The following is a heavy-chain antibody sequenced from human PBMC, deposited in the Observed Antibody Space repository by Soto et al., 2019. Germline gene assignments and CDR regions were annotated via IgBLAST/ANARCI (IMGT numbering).Heavy chain of an antibody. Sequence: GGSLRLSCAASGFTFSSYGMHWVRQAPGKGLEWVAVIWYDGSNKYYADSVKGRFTISRDNSKNTVYLEMNNLRAEDTAMYYCAKGGSGNYLTYYYYYGMDVWGQGTTVTVSS. D-gene: IGHD3-22*01. CDR3: AKGGSGNYLTYYYYYGMDV. V-gene: IGHV3-30*02. CDR1: GFTFSSYG. CDR2: IWYDGSNK. J-gene: IGHJ6*02.